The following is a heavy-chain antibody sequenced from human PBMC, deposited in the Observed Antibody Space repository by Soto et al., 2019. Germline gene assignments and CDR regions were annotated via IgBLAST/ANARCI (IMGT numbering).Heavy chain of an antibody. Sequence: SVTMSVTCTVAGGTLSSYDWSWIRKPPGKGLEWIGYIYYSGSTNYNPSLKSRVTISVDTSKNQFSLKLSSVTAADTAVYYCARHNDYGDNWFDPWGQGTLVTVSS. CDR1: GGTLSSYD. CDR2: IYYSGST. D-gene: IGHD4-17*01. V-gene: IGHV4-59*08. CDR3: ARHNDYGDNWFDP. J-gene: IGHJ5*02.